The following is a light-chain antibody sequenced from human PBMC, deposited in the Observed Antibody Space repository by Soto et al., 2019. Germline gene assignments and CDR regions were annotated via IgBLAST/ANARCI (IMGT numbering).Light chain of an antibody. CDR3: QQCAGSPYT. V-gene: IGKV3-20*01. CDR2: GTS. Sequence: EIVLTQSPGTLSLSPGERATLSCMASQSVDSNYLAWYQQKPGQAPRLVIYGTSSRATGIPDRFSGSGSGTDFTLTISRLEPEDFAVYYCQQCAGSPYTFGQGTKLEI. J-gene: IGKJ2*01. CDR1: QSVDSNY.